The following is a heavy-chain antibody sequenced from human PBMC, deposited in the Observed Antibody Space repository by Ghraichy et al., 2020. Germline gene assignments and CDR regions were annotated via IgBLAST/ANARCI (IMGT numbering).Heavy chain of an antibody. V-gene: IGHV4-31*03. CDR3: ASAPGCAGDCYGFDH. J-gene: IGHJ4*02. CDR2: IYYRGNT. CDR1: GGSLNSGDYY. D-gene: IGHD2-21*01. Sequence: SQTLSLTCTVSGGSLNSGDYYWTWIRQHPGQGLEWIGYIYYRGNTYYNPSLKSRLTMSLDTSNNQFSLRLSSVTAADTAVYYWASAPGCAGDCYGFDHWGQGALVTVSS.